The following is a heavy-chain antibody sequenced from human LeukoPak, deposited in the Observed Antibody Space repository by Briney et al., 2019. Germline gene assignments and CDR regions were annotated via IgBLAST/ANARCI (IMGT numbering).Heavy chain of an antibody. V-gene: IGHV4-4*07. Sequence: PSETLSLTCTVFRGSISSYHWNWIRQPAGKGLEWIGRIYTSGSTTCNPSLKSRVTISVDKSKNQFSLKLRSVTAADTAVYYCAREGDYYFDYWGQGTLVTVPS. J-gene: IGHJ4*02. CDR2: IYTSGST. D-gene: IGHD2-21*02. CDR3: AREGDYYFDY. CDR1: RGSISSYH.